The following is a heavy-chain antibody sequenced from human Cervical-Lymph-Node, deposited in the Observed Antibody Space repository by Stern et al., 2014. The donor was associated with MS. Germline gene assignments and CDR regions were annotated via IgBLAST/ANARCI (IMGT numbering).Heavy chain of an antibody. D-gene: IGHD6-19*01. CDR3: TRFLQSGWSDLFDS. CDR2: IKRDGSET. Sequence: VQLVESGGGLVQPGGSLRLSCVASGSTFSTSWMSWVRQAPGQGLEWVANIKRDGSETYYLDSVKGRFTSTRDNAKSSLYLEMNSLRAEDTAVYYCTRFLQSGWSDLFDSWGRGTLVTVSS. J-gene: IGHJ5*01. V-gene: IGHV3-7*01. CDR1: GSTFSTSW.